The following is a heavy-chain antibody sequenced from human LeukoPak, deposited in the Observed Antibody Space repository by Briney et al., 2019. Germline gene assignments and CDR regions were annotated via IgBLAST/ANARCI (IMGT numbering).Heavy chain of an antibody. CDR1: GFTFSSYA. V-gene: IGHV3-30-3*01. CDR2: ISYDGSNK. J-gene: IGHJ5*02. D-gene: IGHD3-10*01. CDR3: ARVTFLGSIHGS. Sequence: GRSLRLSCAASGFTFSSYAMHWVRQAPGKGLEWVAVISYDGSNKYYADSVKGRFTISRDNSKNTLYLQMNSLRAEDTAVYYCARVTFLGSIHGSWGQGTLVTVSS.